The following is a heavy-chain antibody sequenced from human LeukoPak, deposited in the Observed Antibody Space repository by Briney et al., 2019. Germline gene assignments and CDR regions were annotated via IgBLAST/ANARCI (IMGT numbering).Heavy chain of an antibody. D-gene: IGHD3-10*01. CDR2: IDWDDDK. CDR1: GFSLSTSGMR. Sequence: SGPTLVNPTQTLTLTCTFSGFSLSTSGMRVRWIRQPPGKALEWLARIDWDDDKFYSTSLKTRLTISKDTSKNQVVLTMTNMDPVDTATYYCARAMVRGVLDYWGQGTLVTVSS. J-gene: IGHJ4*02. V-gene: IGHV2-70*04. CDR3: ARAMVRGVLDY.